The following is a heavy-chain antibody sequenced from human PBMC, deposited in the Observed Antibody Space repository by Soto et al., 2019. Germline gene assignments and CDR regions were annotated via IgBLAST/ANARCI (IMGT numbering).Heavy chain of an antibody. CDR1: GGTFSSYA. V-gene: IGHV1-69*01. Sequence: QVQLVQSGAEVKKPGSSVRVSCKASGGTFSSYAISWVRQAPGQGLEWMGGIIPIFGTENYAQKFQGRVTITADESTSTAYMELSSRRSADTAVYYCSRDRIAGSKYYYGMDVWGQGTTVTVSS. CDR2: IIPIFGTE. CDR3: SRDRIAGSKYYYGMDV. J-gene: IGHJ6*02. D-gene: IGHD6-13*01.